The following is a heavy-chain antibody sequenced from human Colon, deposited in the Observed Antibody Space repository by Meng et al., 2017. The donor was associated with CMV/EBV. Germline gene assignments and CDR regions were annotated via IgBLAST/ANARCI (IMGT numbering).Heavy chain of an antibody. V-gene: IGHV3-11*06. Sequence: GESLKNSCEVSGFTFSDYDMSWARQAPGKGLEWVSYIDRSSNTRNYADSVKGRFTISRDNAKNSVYLQMNSLRAEDTAVYYCVRGLRGSSSYWGQGATVTVSS. D-gene: IGHD6-6*01. CDR3: VRGLRGSSSY. CDR2: IDRSSNTR. J-gene: IGHJ4*02. CDR1: GFTFSDYD.